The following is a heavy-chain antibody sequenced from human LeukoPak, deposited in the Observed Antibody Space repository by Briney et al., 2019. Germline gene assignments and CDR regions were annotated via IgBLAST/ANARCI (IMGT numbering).Heavy chain of an antibody. CDR3: ATPTWDPSDRPFDY. Sequence: SETLSLTCTVSGGSISSGNYFRDYFWGWIRQPPGKGLEWIGHIYSSGTAFYSPSLQSRVTMSVDTSKNRFSLNLNSMTAADTAVYYCATPTWDPSDRPFDYWGQGILVTVSS. V-gene: IGHV4-39*01. D-gene: IGHD2/OR15-2a*01. CDR1: GGSISSGNYF. CDR2: IYSSGTA. J-gene: IGHJ4*02.